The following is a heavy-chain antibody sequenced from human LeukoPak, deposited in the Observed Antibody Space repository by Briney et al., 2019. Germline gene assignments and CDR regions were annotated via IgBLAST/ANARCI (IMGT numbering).Heavy chain of an antibody. Sequence: GRSLRLSCAASGFTFDDYAMHWVRQAPGKGLEWVSGISWNSGSIGYADSVKGRFTISRDNAKNSLYLQMNSLRAEDTALYYCAKAFRYCSGGSCLITDFDYWGQGTLVTVSS. J-gene: IGHJ4*02. CDR2: ISWNSGSI. CDR1: GFTFDDYA. CDR3: AKAFRYCSGGSCLITDFDY. V-gene: IGHV3-9*01. D-gene: IGHD2-15*01.